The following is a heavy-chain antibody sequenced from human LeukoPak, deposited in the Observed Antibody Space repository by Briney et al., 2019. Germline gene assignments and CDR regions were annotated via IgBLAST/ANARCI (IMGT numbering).Heavy chain of an antibody. V-gene: IGHV1-69*04. D-gene: IGHD3-10*01. CDR1: GGTFSSYA. J-gene: IGHJ6*02. Sequence: SVKVSCKASGGTFSSYAISWVRQAPGQGLEWMGRIIPILGIANYAQKFQGRVTITADKSTSTAYMELSSLRSEDTAVYYCARDKDYYGSGSYGSYYYGMDVWGQGTTVTVSS. CDR3: ARDKDYYGSGSYGSYYYGMDV. CDR2: IIPILGIA.